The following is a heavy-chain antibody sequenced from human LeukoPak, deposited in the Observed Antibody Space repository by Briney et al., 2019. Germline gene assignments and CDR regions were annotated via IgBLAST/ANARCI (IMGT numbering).Heavy chain of an antibody. CDR3: ARTFYYSSGSQPRGGDAFDI. D-gene: IGHD3-10*01. CDR2: IYYSGTT. J-gene: IGHJ3*02. V-gene: IGHV4-39*01. CDR1: DDSITSSLYY. Sequence: SETLSLTCSVSDDSITSSLYYWGWIRQPPGKELEWMGSIYYSGTTYYNPSLKSRVTISVDTSKKQVSLKLSSVTAADTAVYYCARTFYYSSGSQPRGGDAFDIWGHGTMVSVSS.